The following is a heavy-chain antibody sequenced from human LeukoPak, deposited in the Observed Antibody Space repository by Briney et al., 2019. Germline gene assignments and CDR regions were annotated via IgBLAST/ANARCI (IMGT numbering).Heavy chain of an antibody. J-gene: IGHJ6*04. CDR1: GGSISSSSYY. CDR3: ARRKEEVGV. Sequence: SETLSLTCTVSGGSISSSSYYWGWIRQPPGKGLEWIGSIYYSGSTYYNPSLKSRVTISVDTSKNQFSLKLSSVTAADTAVYYCARRKEEVGVWGKGTTVTVSS. V-gene: IGHV4-39*01. CDR2: IYYSGST.